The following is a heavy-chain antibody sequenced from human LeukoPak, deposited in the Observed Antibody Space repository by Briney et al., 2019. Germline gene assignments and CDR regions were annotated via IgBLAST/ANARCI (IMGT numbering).Heavy chain of an antibody. D-gene: IGHD6-19*01. CDR3: AKGSSGWYRNGIDV. CDR2: ISGSGGST. V-gene: IGHV3-23*01. CDR1: GFTFSAYA. J-gene: IGHJ6*02. Sequence: GGSLRLSCAASGFTFSAYALNWVRQAPGKGLEWVSGISGSGGSTYYADSVKGRFTLSRDNSKNTLYLKMNSLEVDDTAVYYCAKGSSGWYRNGIDVWGQGTTVSVSS.